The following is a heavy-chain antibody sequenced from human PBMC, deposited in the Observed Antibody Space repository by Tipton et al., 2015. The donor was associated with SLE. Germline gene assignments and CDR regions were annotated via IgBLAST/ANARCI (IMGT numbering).Heavy chain of an antibody. CDR1: GGTFSSYA. V-gene: IGHV1-46*01. Sequence: QLVQSGAEVKKPGSSVKVSCKASGGTFSSYAISWVRQAPGQGLEWMGIINPSGGSTSYAQKFQGRVTMTRDTSTSTVYMELSSLRSEDTAVYYCARATSDYGDAFDIWGQGTMVTVSS. D-gene: IGHD4-17*01. CDR3: ARATSDYGDAFDI. CDR2: INPSGGST. J-gene: IGHJ3*02.